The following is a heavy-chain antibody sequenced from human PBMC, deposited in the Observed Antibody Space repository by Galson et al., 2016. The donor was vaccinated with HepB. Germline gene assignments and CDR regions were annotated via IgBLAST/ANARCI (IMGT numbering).Heavy chain of an antibody. CDR2: ISGVGGTT. CDR3: AKDNMYPQRGGLVC. J-gene: IGHJ4*02. D-gene: IGHD2-8*01. CDR1: GFTFRRNA. V-gene: IGHV3-23*01. Sequence: SLRLSCAASGFTFRRNALSWVRQAPGKGLEWVSTISGVGGTTYYADSVKGRFTISRDDSKNTLYLQMNSLRADDAGGYYCAKDNMYPQRGGLVCWGQGTLVAVSS.